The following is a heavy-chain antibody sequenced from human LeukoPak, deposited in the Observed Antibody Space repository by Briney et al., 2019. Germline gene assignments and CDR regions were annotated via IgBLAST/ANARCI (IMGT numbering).Heavy chain of an antibody. CDR1: GFPFSSYS. D-gene: IGHD3-3*01. Sequence: PGGSLRLSCAASGFPFSSYSMTWVRQAPGKGLEWVANIKPDGTTKFYVDSVKGRFTISRDNAKNSLYLQMNSLRAEDTAVYYCARDYDLKDYWGQGTLVTVSS. J-gene: IGHJ4*02. V-gene: IGHV3-7*01. CDR2: IKPDGTTK. CDR3: ARDYDLKDY.